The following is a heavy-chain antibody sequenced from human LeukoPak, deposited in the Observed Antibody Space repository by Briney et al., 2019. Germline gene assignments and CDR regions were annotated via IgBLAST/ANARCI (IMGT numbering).Heavy chain of an antibody. CDR2: VNPSGINT. CDR1: GYTFTNYY. CDR3: ARDGTAGELFDY. V-gene: IGHV1-46*01. J-gene: IGHJ4*02. Sequence: ASVKVSCKASGYTFTNYYIHWVRQAPGQGLEWMGLVNPSGINTNYAQKFQGRVTMTRDTSTRTVYMELSSLRSEDTAVYYCARDGTAGELFDYWGQGTLATVSS. D-gene: IGHD3-10*01.